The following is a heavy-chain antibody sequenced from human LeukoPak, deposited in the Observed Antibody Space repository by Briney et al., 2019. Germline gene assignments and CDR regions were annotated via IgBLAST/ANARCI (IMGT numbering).Heavy chain of an antibody. CDR3: VVGGSPGY. CDR1: GLAFSAYK. J-gene: IGHJ4*02. CDR2: ISTDGYTT. Sequence: PGGSMRLSCAASGLAFSAYKMHWVRQAPRKGLVWVSPISTDGYTTDYADFVQGRFTASRDNTKNTWSLEMNSLRAEDTAVYYCVVGGSPGYWGQGTLVTVSS. V-gene: IGHV3-74*01. D-gene: IGHD2-15*01.